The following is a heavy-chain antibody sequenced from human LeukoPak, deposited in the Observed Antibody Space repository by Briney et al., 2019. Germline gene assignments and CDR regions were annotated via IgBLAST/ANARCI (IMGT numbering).Heavy chain of an antibody. D-gene: IGHD1-26*01. CDR3: AKDGTYSGHEFYYFDH. V-gene: IGHV3-7*03. Sequence: GGSLRLSCAASGFTFRSYWMTWVRQYPGKGLEWVANIKQDGSETYYADSVQGRFTISRDNSKSTLYLQMNSLRVEDTALYYCAKDGTYSGHEFYYFDHWGQGTPVTVSS. J-gene: IGHJ4*02. CDR1: GFTFRSYW. CDR2: IKQDGSET.